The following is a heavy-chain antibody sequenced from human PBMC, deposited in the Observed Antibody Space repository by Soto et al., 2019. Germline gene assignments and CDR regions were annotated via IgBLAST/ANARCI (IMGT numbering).Heavy chain of an antibody. CDR3: ARDLDYYDSSGPFDY. J-gene: IGHJ4*02. CDR2: INPSGGST. CDR1: GYTFTSYY. Sequence: ASVKVSCKASGYTFTSYYMHWVRQAPGQGLVWMGIINPSGGSTSYAQKFQGRVTMTRDTSTSTVYMELSSLRSEDTAVYYCARDLDYYDSSGPFDYWGQGTLVTVSS. V-gene: IGHV1-46*01. D-gene: IGHD3-22*01.